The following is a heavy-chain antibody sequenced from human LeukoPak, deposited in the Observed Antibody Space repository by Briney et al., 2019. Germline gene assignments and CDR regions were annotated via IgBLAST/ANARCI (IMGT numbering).Heavy chain of an antibody. J-gene: IGHJ2*01. CDR1: GFTFNGYN. CDR2: IQYDGSYE. V-gene: IGHV3-30*02. Sequence: GGSLRLSCATSGFTFNGYNMYWVRQPPGKGLEWVSFIQYDGSYEYYADSVKGRFTIPRDNSKNTLYLQVSRMKPEDTAIYYCALSIRRSRYFDLWGRGTLVTVSS. CDR3: ALSIRRSRYFDL.